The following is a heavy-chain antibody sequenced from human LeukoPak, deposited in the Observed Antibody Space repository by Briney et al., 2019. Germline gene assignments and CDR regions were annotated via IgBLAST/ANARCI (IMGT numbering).Heavy chain of an antibody. CDR2: IWYDGSNK. CDR1: GFTFSSFG. Sequence: GGSLRLSCAASGFTFSSFGMHWVRQAPGKGLEWVAVIWYDGSNKYYADSVKGRFTISRDNSQNTLYLQGNNLRAEDTAVCCCARGRWDTGGLHGLDVWGQGTTVTVSS. V-gene: IGHV3-33*01. J-gene: IGHJ6*02. CDR3: ARGRWDTGGLHGLDV. D-gene: IGHD2-8*02.